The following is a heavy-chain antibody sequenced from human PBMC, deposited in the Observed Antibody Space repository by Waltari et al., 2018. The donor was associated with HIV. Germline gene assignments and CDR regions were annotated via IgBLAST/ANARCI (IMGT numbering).Heavy chain of an antibody. CDR2: IFSNDEK. CDR1: GFSLSNARMG. V-gene: IGHV2-26*01. CDR3: ALLEELELPSYYYGMDV. J-gene: IGHJ6*02. Sequence: QVTLKESGPVLVKPTETLTLTCTVSGFSLSNARMGVSWIRQPPGKAREWLAHIFSNDEKSYSTSRKGKLTISKDTSKSPVVLTMTSMDPVDTATYYGALLEELELPSYYYGMDVWGQGTTVTVSS. D-gene: IGHD1-7*01.